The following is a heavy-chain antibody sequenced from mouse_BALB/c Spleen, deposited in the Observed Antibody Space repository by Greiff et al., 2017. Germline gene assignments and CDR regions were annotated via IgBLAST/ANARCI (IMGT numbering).Heavy chain of an antibody. CDR2: ISSGGST. J-gene: IGHJ2*01. Sequence: EVQLVESGGGLVKPGGSLKLSCAASGFTFSSYAMSWVRQTPEKRLEWVASISSGGSTYYPDSVKGRFTISRDNARNILYLQMSSLRSEDTAMYYCARGRGNHPYYFDYWGQGTTLTVSS. CDR3: ARGRGNHPYYFDY. V-gene: IGHV5-6-5*01. CDR1: GFTFSSYA. D-gene: IGHD2-1*01.